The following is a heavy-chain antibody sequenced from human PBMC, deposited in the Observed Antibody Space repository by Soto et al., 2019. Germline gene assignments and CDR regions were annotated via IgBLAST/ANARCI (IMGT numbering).Heavy chain of an antibody. V-gene: IGHV4-31*03. J-gene: IGHJ4*02. Sequence: QVQLQESGPGLVKPSQTLSLTCTVSGGSISSGGYYWSWIRQHPGKGLEWIGYIYYSGSTYYNPSLQGRVTISVDTSQNQFSLRLSSVTAADTAVYYCAREGYIAAAGTSHHPFVYWGQGALVTVSS. D-gene: IGHD6-13*01. CDR2: IYYSGST. CDR3: AREGYIAAAGTSHHPFVY. CDR1: GGSISSGGYY.